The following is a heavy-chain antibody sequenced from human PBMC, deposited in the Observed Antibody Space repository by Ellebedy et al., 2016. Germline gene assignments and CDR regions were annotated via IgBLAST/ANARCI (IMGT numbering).Heavy chain of an antibody. CDR2: ISYDGSNK. CDR3: AKDTSIGYMDV. V-gene: IGHV3-30*18. CDR1: GFTFSSYG. J-gene: IGHJ6*03. Sequence: GESLKISXAASGFTFSSYGMHWVRQAPGKGLEWVAVISYDGSNKYYADSVKGRFTISRDNSKNTLYLQMNSLRAEDTAVYYCAKDTSIGYMDVWGKGTTVTVSS. D-gene: IGHD2/OR15-2a*01.